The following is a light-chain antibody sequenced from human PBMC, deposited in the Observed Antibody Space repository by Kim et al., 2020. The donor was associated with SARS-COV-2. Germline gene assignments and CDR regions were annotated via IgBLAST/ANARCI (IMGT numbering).Light chain of an antibody. CDR3: SVWDTSLSAWV. V-gene: IGLV10-54*04. J-gene: IGLJ3*02. Sequence: QTATLTCTGNSNNVGDHGEAWLQQLQGHPPNLLSYRNNNRPAGISEKFSASRSGNTASLTITGLQPEDEADYYCSVWDTSLSAWVFGGGTQLTVL. CDR2: RNN. CDR1: SNNVGDHG.